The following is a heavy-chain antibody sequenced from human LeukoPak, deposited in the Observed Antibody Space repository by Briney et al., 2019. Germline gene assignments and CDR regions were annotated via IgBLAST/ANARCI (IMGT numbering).Heavy chain of an antibody. Sequence: PGGSLRLSCEASGFTFSAYAMTWVRQAPGQGLEWVSSIGSDNKPHYSESVKGRFAISRDNSKSMLFLQLNSLRAEDTAVYYCGRGDDIRAFDIWGQGTMVTVSS. CDR1: GFTFSAYA. CDR3: GRGDDIRAFDI. D-gene: IGHD2-8*01. CDR2: IGSDNKP. V-gene: IGHV3-23*05. J-gene: IGHJ3*02.